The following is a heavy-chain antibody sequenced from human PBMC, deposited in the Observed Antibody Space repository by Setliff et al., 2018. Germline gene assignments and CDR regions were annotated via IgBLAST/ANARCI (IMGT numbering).Heavy chain of an antibody. CDR1: GFAFDSYA. J-gene: IGHJ4*01. D-gene: IGHD7-27*01. CDR2: IFHDGRDI. Sequence: GGSLRLSCVASGFAFDSYAMHWVRQAPGKGLEWVAIIFHDGRDIYYGDSVQGRFAISRDNSKNTLYLQMNSLRSDDTAVYYCAGVHWTTNWFLHYWGQGTLVTVS. V-gene: IGHV3-30*03. CDR3: AGVHWTTNWFLHY.